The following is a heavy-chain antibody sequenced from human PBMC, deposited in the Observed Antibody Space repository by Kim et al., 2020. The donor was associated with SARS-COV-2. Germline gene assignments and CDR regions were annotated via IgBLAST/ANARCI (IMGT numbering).Heavy chain of an antibody. D-gene: IGHD1-26*01. CDR1: GGSFSGYY. J-gene: IGHJ4*02. Sequence: SETLSLTCAVYGGSFSGYYWSWIRQPPGKGLEWIGEINHSGSTNYNPSLKSRVTISVDTSKNQFSLKLSSVTAADTAVYYCARGRPFWGVGATWSRGGYYFDYWGQGTLVTVSS. CDR2: INHSGST. CDR3: ARGRPFWGVGATWSRGGYYFDY. V-gene: IGHV4-34*01.